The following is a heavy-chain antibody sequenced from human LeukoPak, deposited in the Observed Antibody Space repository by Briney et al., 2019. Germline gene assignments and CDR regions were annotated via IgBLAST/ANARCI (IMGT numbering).Heavy chain of an antibody. J-gene: IGHJ4*02. CDR2: INHSGST. Sequence: SETLSLTCAVYGGSFSGYYWSWIRQPPGKGLEWIGEINHSGSTNYNPSLKSRVTISVDTSKNQFSLKLSSVTAADTAVYYCARDRYYYDTSDKFDYWGQGTLVTVSS. CDR1: GGSFSGYY. V-gene: IGHV4-34*01. CDR3: ARDRYYYDTSDKFDY. D-gene: IGHD3-22*01.